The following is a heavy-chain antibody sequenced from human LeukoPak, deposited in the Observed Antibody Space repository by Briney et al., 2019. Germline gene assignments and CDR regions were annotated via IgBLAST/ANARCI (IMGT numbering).Heavy chain of an antibody. CDR2: IYYSGST. CDR3: ARDGGGSWDGMDV. Sequence: SETLSLTCTVSGGSISSYYWRWIRQPPGKGLEWMGYIYYSGSTNYNPSLKSRVTISVDTSKNQFSLKLSSVTAADTAVYYCARDGGGSWDGMDVWGQGTTVTVSS. CDR1: GGSISSYY. D-gene: IGHD2-15*01. J-gene: IGHJ6*02. V-gene: IGHV4-59*01.